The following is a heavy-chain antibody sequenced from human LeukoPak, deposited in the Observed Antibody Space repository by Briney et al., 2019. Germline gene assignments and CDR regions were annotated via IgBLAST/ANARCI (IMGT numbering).Heavy chain of an antibody. V-gene: IGHV5-51*01. Sequence: GESLKISCKASGYTFSRYWIDWVRHMPGKGLEWMGNIYPGDSNTRYSPSFQGQVTISVDRSITTAYLEWSSLKASDAAMYFCARQPRKYGPSDYWGQGTLVSVSS. J-gene: IGHJ4*02. CDR1: GYTFSRYW. CDR3: ARQPRKYGPSDY. D-gene: IGHD2-2*01. CDR2: IYPGDSNT.